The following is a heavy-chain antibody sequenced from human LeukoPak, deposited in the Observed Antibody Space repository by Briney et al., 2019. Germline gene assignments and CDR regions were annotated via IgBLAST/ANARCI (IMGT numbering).Heavy chain of an antibody. J-gene: IGHJ4*02. D-gene: IGHD3-22*01. Sequence: GGSLRLSCAASGFTFSSYSMNWVRQAPGKGLEWVSYISSSSSTIYYADSVKGRFTISRDNAKNSLYLQMNSLRDEDAAVYYCARDLHYYDSSGYRRGDFDYWGQGTLVTVSS. CDR2: ISSSSSTI. CDR3: ARDLHYYDSSGYRRGDFDY. CDR1: GFTFSSYS. V-gene: IGHV3-48*02.